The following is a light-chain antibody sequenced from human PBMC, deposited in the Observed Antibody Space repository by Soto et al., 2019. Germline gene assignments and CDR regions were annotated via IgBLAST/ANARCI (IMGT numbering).Light chain of an antibody. Sequence: QSALTQPASVSGSPGQSITTSCTGTSSDVGGYNYVSWYQQHPGKAPKLMIYEVSNRPSGVSNRFSGSKSGNTASLTISGLQAEDEADYYCSSYTSSSTLHVFGTGTKLTVL. V-gene: IGLV2-14*01. CDR2: EVS. CDR3: SSYTSSSTLHV. J-gene: IGLJ1*01. CDR1: SSDVGGYNY.